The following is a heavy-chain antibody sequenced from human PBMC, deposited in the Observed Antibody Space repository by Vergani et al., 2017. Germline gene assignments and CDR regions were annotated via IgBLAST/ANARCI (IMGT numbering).Heavy chain of an antibody. D-gene: IGHD6-19*01. CDR2: INTGNGNT. J-gene: IGHJ1*01. CDR3: AREAVAGGLEYFQH. CDR1: GYTFTSYA. V-gene: IGHV1-3*04. Sequence: QVQLVQSGAEVKKPGASVKVSCKASGYTFTSYAMHWVRQAPGQRLEWMGWINTGNGNTKYSQKFQGRVTITRDTSASTAYMELSSLRSEDTAVYYCAREAVAGGLEYFQHWGQGTLVTVSS.